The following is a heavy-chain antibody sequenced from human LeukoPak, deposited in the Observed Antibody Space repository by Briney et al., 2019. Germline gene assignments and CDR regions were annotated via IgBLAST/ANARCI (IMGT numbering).Heavy chain of an antibody. V-gene: IGHV3-23*01. CDR3: AKEYYLSGTYTHYWHFDI. J-gene: IGHJ2*01. D-gene: IGHD3-10*01. CDR2: INPSGGIT. Sequence: GWSLTLSCAASGCTFRNYSINEFHQAAPKGPNWVAGINPSGGITHYADSVKGRFTIYRDNSKITLYMQMTSLRAEDTALYYCAKEYYLSGTYTHYWHFDIWGHGTLVTVSS. CDR1: GCTFRNYS.